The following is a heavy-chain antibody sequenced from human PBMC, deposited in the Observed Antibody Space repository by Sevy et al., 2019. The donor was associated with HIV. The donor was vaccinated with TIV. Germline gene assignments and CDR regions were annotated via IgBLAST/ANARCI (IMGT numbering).Heavy chain of an antibody. Sequence: ASVKVSCKTSGYTFTDYYIHWVRQAPGQGLEWMGWINPNSGGTRYAQRFQGRVTMTRDTSITTAYMELRRLTSDDTDVYYCARMGVVLVPAENLFDYWGQGTPVTVSS. V-gene: IGHV1-2*02. D-gene: IGHD2-2*01. CDR3: ARMGVVLVPAENLFDY. CDR2: INPNSGGT. J-gene: IGHJ4*02. CDR1: GYTFTDYY.